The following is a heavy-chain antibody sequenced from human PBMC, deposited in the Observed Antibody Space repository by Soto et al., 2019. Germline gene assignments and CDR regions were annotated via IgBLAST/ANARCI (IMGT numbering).Heavy chain of an antibody. Sequence: QVQLQQWGAGLLKPSETLSLTCAVYGGSFSGYYWSWIRQPPGKGLEWIGEINHSGSTNYNPSLKSRVTIPVDTSKNQFSLTLSSVTAADTAVYYCAREYGDYGVIDYWGQGTLVTVSS. CDR3: AREYGDYGVIDY. CDR2: INHSGST. D-gene: IGHD4-17*01. J-gene: IGHJ4*02. CDR1: GGSFSGYY. V-gene: IGHV4-34*01.